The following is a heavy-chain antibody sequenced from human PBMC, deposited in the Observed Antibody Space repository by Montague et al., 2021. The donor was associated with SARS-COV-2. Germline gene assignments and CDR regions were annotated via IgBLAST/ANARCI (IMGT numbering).Heavy chain of an antibody. D-gene: IGHD3-10*01. V-gene: IGHV2-5*01. CDR1: GFSLSTSGVG. Sequence: PALVKPTQTLTLTCTFSGFSLSTSGVGVGWIRQPPGKALEWLALIYWNDDKRYSPSLKSRLTITKDTSKNQVVLTMTNTDPVDTATYYCAHRLPGFQWFGEDTFDYWGQGTLVTVSS. CDR2: IYWNDDK. CDR3: AHRLPGFQWFGEDTFDY. J-gene: IGHJ4*02.